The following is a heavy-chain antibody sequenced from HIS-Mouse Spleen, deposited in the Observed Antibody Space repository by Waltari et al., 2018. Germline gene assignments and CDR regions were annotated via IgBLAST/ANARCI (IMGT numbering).Heavy chain of an antibody. V-gene: IGHV4-39*07. J-gene: IGHJ2*01. CDR2: IYYSGST. CDR1: GGSISRSSYY. D-gene: IGHD6-13*01. CDR3: AREIPYSSSWYDWYFDL. Sequence: QLQLQESGPGMVKPSEPLSLTCTVSGGSISRSSYYWGRIRQPPGKGLEWIGSIYYSGSTYYNPSLKSRVTISVDTSKNQFSLKLSSVTAADTAVYYCAREIPYSSSWYDWYFDLWGRGTLVTVSS.